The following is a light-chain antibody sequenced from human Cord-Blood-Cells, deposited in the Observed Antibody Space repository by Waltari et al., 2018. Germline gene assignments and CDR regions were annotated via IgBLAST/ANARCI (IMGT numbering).Light chain of an antibody. J-gene: IGKJ2*01. CDR3: QQYDNLPPGT. V-gene: IGKV1-33*01. CDR1: QDISNY. Sequence: DIQMTQSPSSLSASVGDRVTITCQASQDISNYLNWYQQKPGKAPKLLIYDASNLETGVPSRFSGSGSGTDFTFTISSLQPEDIATYYCQQYDNLPPGTFGQATKLESK. CDR2: DAS.